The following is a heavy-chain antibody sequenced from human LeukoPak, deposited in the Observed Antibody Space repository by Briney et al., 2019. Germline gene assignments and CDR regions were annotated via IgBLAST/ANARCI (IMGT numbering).Heavy chain of an antibody. J-gene: IGHJ4*02. CDR2: ISSSSSYI. Sequence: GRSLSLSRAASRLPFSSYSMNCVCDTPRKGLECGSSISSSSSYIYYADSVKGRFTITRDNAKNSLYLQMNSLRAEDTAVYYCARDIVPSSSGWYEFDYWGQGTLVTVSS. CDR3: ARDIVPSSSGWYEFDY. CDR1: RLPFSSYS. D-gene: IGHD6-19*01. V-gene: IGHV3-21*01.